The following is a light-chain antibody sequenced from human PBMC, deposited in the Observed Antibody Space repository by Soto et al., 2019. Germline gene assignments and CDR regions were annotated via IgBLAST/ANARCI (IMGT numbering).Light chain of an antibody. V-gene: IGKV2D-29*01. Sequence: DIVMTQTPLSLSVTPGQPASISCKSSQSLLHSDGKTYLYWYLQKPGQPPQLLIYEVSNRFSGVPSRFSGSGSGTEFTLTISSLQPDDFATYYCQQYNIYSWTFGQGTKVDIK. CDR2: EVS. CDR3: QQYNIYSWT. J-gene: IGKJ1*01. CDR1: QSLLHSDGKTY.